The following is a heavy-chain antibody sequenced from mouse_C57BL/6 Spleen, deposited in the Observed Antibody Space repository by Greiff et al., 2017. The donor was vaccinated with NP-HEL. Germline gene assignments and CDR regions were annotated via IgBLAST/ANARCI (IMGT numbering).Heavy chain of an antibody. V-gene: IGHV1-69*01. CDR1: GYTFTSYW. J-gene: IGHJ3*01. Sequence: VQLQQPGAELVMPGASVKLSCKASGYTFTSYWMHWVKQRPGQGLEWIGEIDPSDSYTNYNQKFKGKSTLTVDKSSSTAYMQLSSLTSEDSAVYYCARGGYDARGAYWGQGTLVTVSA. CDR3: ARGGYDARGAY. D-gene: IGHD2-2*01. CDR2: IDPSDSYT.